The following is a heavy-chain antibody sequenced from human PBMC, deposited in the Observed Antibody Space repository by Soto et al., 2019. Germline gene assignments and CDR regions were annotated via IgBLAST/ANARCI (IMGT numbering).Heavy chain of an antibody. CDR1: GFTFSSYA. Sequence: EVQLVESGGGLVQPGGSLILSCAASGFTFSSYAMHWVRQAPGKGLEYVSAISSNGGSTYYANSVKGRFTISRDNSKNTLYLQMGSLRAADMAVYYSARVPGGAVREPVDVWGQGTTDTVS. D-gene: IGHD3-10*01. CDR2: ISSNGGST. V-gene: IGHV3-64*01. J-gene: IGHJ6*02. CDR3: ARVPGGAVREPVDV.